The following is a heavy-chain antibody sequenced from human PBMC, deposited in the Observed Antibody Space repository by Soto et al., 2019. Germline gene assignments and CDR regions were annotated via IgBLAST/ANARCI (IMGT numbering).Heavy chain of an antibody. CDR1: GFTFENYA. Sequence: GGSLRLSCVASGFTFENYAMSWVRQAPGGGLEWVSSMSGSSSTTYYADSVKGRFTISRDRSKNTLYLQMSSLRAEDTALYYCAKNQERELPRVIDFWGQGTLVTVSS. D-gene: IGHD1-7*01. V-gene: IGHV3-23*01. J-gene: IGHJ4*02. CDR2: MSGSSSTT. CDR3: AKNQERELPRVIDF.